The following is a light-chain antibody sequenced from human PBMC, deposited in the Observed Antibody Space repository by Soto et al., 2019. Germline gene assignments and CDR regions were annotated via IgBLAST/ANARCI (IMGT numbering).Light chain of an antibody. CDR1: SSDVGGYNY. V-gene: IGLV2-14*01. J-gene: IGLJ2*01. Sequence: QSALTQPASVSGSPGQSITISCTGTSSDVGGYNYVSWYQQHPGKAPKLMIYDVSNRPSGVSNRFSGSKSGNTASLTISGLQAEDEADYDCSSYTSSSTQGHVVFGGGTKLTVL. CDR3: SSYTSSSTQGHVV. CDR2: DVS.